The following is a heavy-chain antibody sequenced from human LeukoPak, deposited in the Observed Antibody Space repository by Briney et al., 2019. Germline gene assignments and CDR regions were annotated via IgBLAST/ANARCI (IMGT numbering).Heavy chain of an antibody. CDR3: ARDTGLRPYWYFDL. D-gene: IGHD2-8*02. CDR2: INPNSGGT. V-gene: IGHV1-2*02. J-gene: IGHJ2*01. CDR1: GYTFTGYY. Sequence: ASVKVSCKASGYTFTGYYMHWVRQAPGQGLEWMGWINPNSGGTNYAQKFQGRVTMTRDTSISTAYMELSRLRSDDTAVYYCARDTGLRPYWYFDLWGRGTLVTVSS.